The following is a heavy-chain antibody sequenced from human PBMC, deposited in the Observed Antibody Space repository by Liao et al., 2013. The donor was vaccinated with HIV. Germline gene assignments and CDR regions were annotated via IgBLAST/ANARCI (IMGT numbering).Heavy chain of an antibody. Sequence: HVQLQESGPGLVKPSETLALTCTVSGDSMSPYYWSWIRQTPGKGLEWIAYIYYSGSTTYNPSLKSRVTMSVDTSKNQFSLKLSSVTAADTAVYYCASQIGAYCGGDCYPGAFDIWGQGTMSPSLQ. J-gene: IGHJ3*02. CDR2: IYYSGST. CDR1: GDSMSPYY. D-gene: IGHD2-21*01. CDR3: ASQIGAYCGGDCYPGAFDI. V-gene: IGHV4-59*12.